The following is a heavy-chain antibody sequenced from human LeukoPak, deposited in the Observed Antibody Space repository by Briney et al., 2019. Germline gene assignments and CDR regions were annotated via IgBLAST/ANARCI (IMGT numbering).Heavy chain of an antibody. CDR2: IYSGGST. CDR3: AKEEQQFDYFDY. Sequence: GGSLRLSCLASGFTVSNSDMNWVRQAPGKGLEWISVIYSGGSTHYADSVKGRFTISRDNSKNTLFLQMNSLRVEDTAVYYCAKEEQQFDYFDYWGQGTLVTVSS. V-gene: IGHV3-53*01. D-gene: IGHD6-6*01. J-gene: IGHJ4*02. CDR1: GFTVSNSD.